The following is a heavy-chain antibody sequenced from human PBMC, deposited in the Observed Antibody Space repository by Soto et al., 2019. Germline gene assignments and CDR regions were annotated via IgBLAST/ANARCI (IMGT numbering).Heavy chain of an antibody. J-gene: IGHJ5*02. CDR1: GGSISSGGYY. D-gene: IGHD3-16*02. Sequence: QVQLQESGPGLVKPSQTLSLTCTVSGGSISSGGYYWSWIRQHPGKGLEWMGYIYYSGSTYYNPSLKSRVTISVDTSKNQFSLKLSSVTAADPAVYYCARGPMITFGGVIGSWFDPWGQGTLVTVSS. V-gene: IGHV4-31*03. CDR3: ARGPMITFGGVIGSWFDP. CDR2: IYYSGST.